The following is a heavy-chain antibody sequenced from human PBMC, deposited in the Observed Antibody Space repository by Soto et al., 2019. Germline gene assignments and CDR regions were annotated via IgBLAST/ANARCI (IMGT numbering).Heavy chain of an antibody. CDR2: IDDSSSSI. CDR1: GFPFRRYS. CDR3: AVGIAVARGYFDL. D-gene: IGHD6-19*01. J-gene: IGHJ2*01. V-gene: IGHV3-48*01. Sequence: QVVESGGGLVVPGGSLRLSCAASGFPFRRYSMNWVRQAPGKGLEWVSYIDDSSSSIHYADSVKGRFTISRDNAKNSLYRQMNSLRVEDTAVYYCAVGIAVARGYFDLWGRGTLVTVSS.